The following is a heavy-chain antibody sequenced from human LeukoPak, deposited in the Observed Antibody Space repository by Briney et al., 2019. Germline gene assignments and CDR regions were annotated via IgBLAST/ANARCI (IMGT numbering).Heavy chain of an antibody. CDR3: ARRPYGGKRYFDI. V-gene: IGHV1-8*01. CDR2: IHPNSGKT. D-gene: IGHD4-23*01. CDR1: VYTVTSYE. Sequence: ASVKVSFTAAVYTVTSYEVKWVRRAPGQGLEWVGWIHPNSGKTGYAHKFQGRVTMTRDSSTETAFMELSSLKFDDTAIFYCARRPYGGKRYFDIWAQGTLVSVSS. J-gene: IGHJ4*02.